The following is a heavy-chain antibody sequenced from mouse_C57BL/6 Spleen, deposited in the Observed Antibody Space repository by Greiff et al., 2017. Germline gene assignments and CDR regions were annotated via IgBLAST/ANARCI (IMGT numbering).Heavy chain of an antibody. D-gene: IGHD2-4*01. J-gene: IGHJ3*01. CDR1: EYEFPSHD. CDR3: ARQDDYGGFAY. V-gene: IGHV5-2*01. CDR2: INRDGGST. Sequence: EVKLVESGGGLVQPGESLKLSCESNEYEFPSHDMSWVRKTPEKRLELVAAINRDGGSTYYPDTMERRFIISRDNTKKTLYLQMSSLRSENTALYYCARQDDYGGFAYWGQGTLVTVSA.